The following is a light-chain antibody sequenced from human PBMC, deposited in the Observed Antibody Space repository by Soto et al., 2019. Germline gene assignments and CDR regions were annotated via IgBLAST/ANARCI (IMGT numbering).Light chain of an antibody. CDR2: WAS. CDR3: QQYYSTTLYT. V-gene: IGKV4-1*01. Sequence: DIVMTQSPDSLAVSLGERATINCKSSQSVLYTSNNKNYLAWYQQKPGQPPKLLIYWASTRESGVPDRFSGSGSGTDFTLTISSLQAEDVAVYYCQQYYSTTLYTFGQGTKVDI. CDR1: QSVLYTSNNKNY. J-gene: IGKJ2*01.